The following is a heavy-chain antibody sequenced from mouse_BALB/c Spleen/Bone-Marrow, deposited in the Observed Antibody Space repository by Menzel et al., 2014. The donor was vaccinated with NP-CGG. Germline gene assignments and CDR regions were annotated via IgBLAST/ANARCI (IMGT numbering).Heavy chain of an antibody. CDR3: VRNPIRRNAMDY. J-gene: IGHJ4*01. Sequence: QVQLQQPGPGLVQPSQRLSITCTVSGFSLTSYGVHWIRQSPGKGLEWLGVIWSGGSTDYNAPFISRLSISKDNSKSQVLFKMNSLQANDTAIYYCVRNPIRRNAMDYWGQGTSVTVSS. CDR2: IWSGGST. V-gene: IGHV2-2*02. CDR1: GFSLTSYG. D-gene: IGHD2-12*01.